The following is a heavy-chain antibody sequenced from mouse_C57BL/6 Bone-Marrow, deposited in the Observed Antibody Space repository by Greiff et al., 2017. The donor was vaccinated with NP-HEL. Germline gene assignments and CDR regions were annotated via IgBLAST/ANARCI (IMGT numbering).Heavy chain of an antibody. Sequence: QVQLQQPGAELVKPGASVKLSCKASGYTFTSYWMQWVKQRPGQGLEWIGEIDPSDSYTNYNQKFKGKATLTVDTPSSTAYMQLSSLTSEDSAVYYCAREGYGSSYVGYFDVWGTGTTVTVSS. V-gene: IGHV1-50*01. J-gene: IGHJ1*03. D-gene: IGHD1-1*01. CDR2: IDPSDSYT. CDR3: AREGYGSSYVGYFDV. CDR1: GYTFTSYW.